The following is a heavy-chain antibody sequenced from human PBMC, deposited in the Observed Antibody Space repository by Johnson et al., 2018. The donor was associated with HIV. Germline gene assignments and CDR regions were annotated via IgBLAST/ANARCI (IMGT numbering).Heavy chain of an antibody. CDR1: RFTFSTYG. V-gene: IGHV3-30*03. CDR2: ISYDGSNK. CDR3: ARALEVGATTANEAFDI. J-gene: IGHJ3*02. Sequence: QMQLVESGGGVVQPGRSLRLSCAASRFTFSTYGMHWVRQAPGKGLEWVAVISYDGSNKYYADSVKGRFTISRDNSKNTLYLQMNSLRAEDTAVYYCARALEVGATTANEAFDIWGQGTMVTVSS. D-gene: IGHD1-26*01.